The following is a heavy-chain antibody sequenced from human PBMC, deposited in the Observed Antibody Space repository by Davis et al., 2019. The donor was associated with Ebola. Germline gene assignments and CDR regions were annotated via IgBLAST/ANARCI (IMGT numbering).Heavy chain of an antibody. V-gene: IGHV3-30*02. J-gene: IGHJ4*02. CDR1: GFTVSSNH. Sequence: GESLKISCAASGFTVSSNHMSWVRQAPGKGLEWVAFIRSEATSQDYGKSVQGRFFISRDDSKNTLYLQMNSLRVDDTAVYFCARDGPNYDVDYWGQGTLVTASA. CDR3: ARDGPNYDVDY. CDR2: IRSEATSQ. D-gene: IGHD3-22*01.